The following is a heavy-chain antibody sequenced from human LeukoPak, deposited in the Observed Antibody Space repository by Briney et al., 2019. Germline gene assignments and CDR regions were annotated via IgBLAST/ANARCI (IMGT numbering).Heavy chain of an antibody. CDR3: AREKSGYSSGWYYFY. V-gene: IGHV1-69*05. CDR2: IIPIFGTA. Sequence: SVKVSCKASGGTFSSYAISWVRQAPGQGLEWMGGIIPIFGTANYAQKLQGRVTMTTDTSTSTAYMELRSLRSDDTAVYYCAREKSGYSSGWYYFYWGQGTLVTVSS. CDR1: GGTFSSYA. D-gene: IGHD6-19*01. J-gene: IGHJ4*02.